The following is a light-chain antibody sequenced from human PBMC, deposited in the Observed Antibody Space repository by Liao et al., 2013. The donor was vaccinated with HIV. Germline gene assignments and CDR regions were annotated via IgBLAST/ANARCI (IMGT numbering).Light chain of an antibody. CDR2: QDT. J-gene: IGLJ2*01. Sequence: SDELTQPSSVSVSPGQTASITCSGDELGYKYASWYQQRPGQSPVLVIYQDTKRPSRIPERISGSNSGNTATLTISGTQAMDEADYYCQAWDSITVFGGGTKLTVL. V-gene: IGLV3-1*01. CDR3: QAWDSITV. CDR1: ELGYKY.